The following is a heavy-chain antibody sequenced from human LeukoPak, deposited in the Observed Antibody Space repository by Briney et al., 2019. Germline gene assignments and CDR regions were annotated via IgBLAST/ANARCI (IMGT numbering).Heavy chain of an antibody. CDR1: RFTFSSYA. CDR2: ISGSGGST. CDR3: AREYSSSWYGYYFDY. Sequence: PGGSLRLSCAASRFTFSSYAMSWVRQAPGKGLEWVSSISGSGGSTYYADSVKGRFTISRDNSKNTLYLQMNSLRAEDTAVYYCAREYSSSWYGYYFDYWGQGTLVTVSS. J-gene: IGHJ4*02. V-gene: IGHV3-23*01. D-gene: IGHD6-13*01.